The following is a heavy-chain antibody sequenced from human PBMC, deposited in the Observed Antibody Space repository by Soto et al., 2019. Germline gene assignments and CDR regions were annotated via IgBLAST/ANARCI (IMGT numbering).Heavy chain of an antibody. CDR3: ARDGLGGRGVSYYGMDV. V-gene: IGHV3-23*01. Sequence: SGGSLRLSCAASGFTFSSYAMSWVRQAPGKRLEWVSAISGSGGSTYYADSVKGRFTISRDNSKNSLYLQMNSLRAEDTAVYYCARDGLGGRGVSYYGMDVWGQRTTVIVSS. J-gene: IGHJ6*02. D-gene: IGHD3-10*01. CDR1: GFTFSSYA. CDR2: ISGSGGST.